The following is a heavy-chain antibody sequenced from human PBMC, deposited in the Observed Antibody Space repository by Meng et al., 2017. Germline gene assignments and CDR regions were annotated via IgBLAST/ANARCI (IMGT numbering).Heavy chain of an antibody. CDR3: ARVRLRGRPTNDAFDI. CDR2: IYYSGST. Sequence: ESLKISCSGPGGPISSYYWSWIRQPPGKGLEWIGYIYYSGSTNYNPSLKSRVTISVDTSKNQFSLKLSSVTAADTAVYYCARVRLRGRPTNDAFDIWGQGTMVTVSS. V-gene: IGHV4-59*01. CDR1: GGPISSYY. D-gene: IGHD3-22*01. J-gene: IGHJ3*02.